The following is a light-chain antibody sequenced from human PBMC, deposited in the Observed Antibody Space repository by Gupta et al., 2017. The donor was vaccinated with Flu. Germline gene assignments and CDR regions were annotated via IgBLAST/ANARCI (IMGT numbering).Light chain of an antibody. CDR2: AAS. CDR1: SRF. CDR3: QQSNSNLWT. Sequence: SRFFVCYHTNQGPDRKLLIYAASIMQSGVPSRFSGSRSGTDFTLTINSLQPEDFATYYCQQSNSNLWTFGQGTKVEIK. J-gene: IGKJ1*01. V-gene: IGKV1-39*01.